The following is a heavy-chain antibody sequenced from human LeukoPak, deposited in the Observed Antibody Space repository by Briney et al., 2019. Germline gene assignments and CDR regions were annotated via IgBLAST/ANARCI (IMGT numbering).Heavy chain of an antibody. D-gene: IGHD6-19*01. CDR2: INPDGTTT. CDR1: GFTFSTYW. J-gene: IGHJ4*02. Sequence: GGSLRLSCAASGFTFSTYWMHWARQAPGKGLVWVSFINPDGTTTSYADSVKGRFTISRENAKDTVYLQMNSLRAEDTAVYYRARVSIGWYSFDYWGQGTLVTVSS. V-gene: IGHV3-74*01. CDR3: ARVSIGWYSFDY.